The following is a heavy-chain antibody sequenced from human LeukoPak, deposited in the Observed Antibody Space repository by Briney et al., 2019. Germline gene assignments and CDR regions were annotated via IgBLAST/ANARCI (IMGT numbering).Heavy chain of an antibody. CDR2: INPNSGGT. CDR1: GYTFTGYY. CDR3: ARADYDISLYYFDY. D-gene: IGHD3-9*01. Sequence: ASVKVSCKASGYTFTGYYMHWVRQAPGQGLEWMGWINPNSGGTNYAQKFQGRVTMTRDTSISTAYMEPSRLRSDDTAVYYCARADYDISLYYFDYWGQGTLVTVSS. J-gene: IGHJ4*02. V-gene: IGHV1-2*02.